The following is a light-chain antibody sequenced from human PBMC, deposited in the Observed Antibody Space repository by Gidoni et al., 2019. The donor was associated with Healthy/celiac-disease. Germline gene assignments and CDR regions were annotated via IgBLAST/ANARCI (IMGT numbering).Light chain of an antibody. CDR3: QRYDNLLPYT. V-gene: IGKV1-33*01. CDR2: DGS. J-gene: IGKJ2*01. CDR1: QDISNY. Sequence: DIQITQSPSSLSASVGDRVTITCQASQDISNYLNLYQQKPGKAPKLLIYDGSNLEAVVPSRFSGSGSGTDFTFTISSRQPEDIETYDCQRYDNLLPYTFGQGIKVEIK.